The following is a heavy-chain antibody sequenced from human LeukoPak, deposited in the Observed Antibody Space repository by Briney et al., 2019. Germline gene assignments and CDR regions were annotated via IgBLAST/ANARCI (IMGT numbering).Heavy chain of an antibody. CDR2: INHSGSTS. Sequence: SETLSLTCAVYGESFSGYFWNWIRQPPGKGLEWIGEINHSGSTSNYNPSLKSRVTISVDTSKNQFSLKLSSVTAADTAVYYCARAQIQLGTTFDYWGQGTLVTVSS. V-gene: IGHV4-34*01. CDR1: GESFSGYF. CDR3: ARAQIQLGTTFDY. D-gene: IGHD5-18*01. J-gene: IGHJ4*02.